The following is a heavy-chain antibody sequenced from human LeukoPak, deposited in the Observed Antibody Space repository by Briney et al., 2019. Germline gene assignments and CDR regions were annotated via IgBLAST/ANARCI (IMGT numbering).Heavy chain of an antibody. J-gene: IGHJ4*02. V-gene: IGHV4-34*01. CDR3: ARHFYDSSGRPFDF. CDR2: INHSGST. D-gene: IGHD3-22*01. CDR1: GGSFSGYY. Sequence: TSSETLSLTCAVYGGSFSGYYWSWIRQPPGKGLEWIGEINHSGSTNYNPSLKSRVTISVDTSKNQFSLKLSSVTAADTAVYYCARHFYDSSGRPFDFWGQGTLVTVSS.